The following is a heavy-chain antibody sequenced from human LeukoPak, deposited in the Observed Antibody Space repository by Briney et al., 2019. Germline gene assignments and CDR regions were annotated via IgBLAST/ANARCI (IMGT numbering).Heavy chain of an antibody. J-gene: IGHJ4*02. CDR3: ARVKGYGDYSLYYYDY. CDR2: INPNSGGT. D-gene: IGHD4-17*01. Sequence: GASVKVSCKASGYTFTGYYMHWVRQAPGQGLEWMGWINPNSGGTNYAQKFQGRVTMTRDTSISTAYMELSRLRSDDTAVYYCARVKGYGDYSLYYYDYWGQGTQVSVS. V-gene: IGHV1-2*02. CDR1: GYTFTGYY.